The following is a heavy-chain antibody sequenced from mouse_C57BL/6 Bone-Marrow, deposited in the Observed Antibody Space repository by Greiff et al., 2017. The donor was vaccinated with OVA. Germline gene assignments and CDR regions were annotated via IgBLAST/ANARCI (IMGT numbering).Heavy chain of an antibody. Sequence: EVQGVESGAELVRPGASVKLSCTASGFNIKDDYMHWVKQRPEQGLEWIGWIDPENGDTEYASKFQGKATITADTSSNTAYLQLSSLTSEDTAVYYCTTDDYGEGYAMDYWGQGTSVTVSS. CDR3: TTDDYGEGYAMDY. J-gene: IGHJ4*01. CDR2: IDPENGDT. V-gene: IGHV14-4*01. D-gene: IGHD2-4*01. CDR1: GFNIKDDY.